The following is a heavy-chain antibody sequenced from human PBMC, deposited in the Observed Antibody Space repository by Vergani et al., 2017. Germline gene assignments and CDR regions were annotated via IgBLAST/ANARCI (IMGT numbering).Heavy chain of an antibody. J-gene: IGHJ4*02. CDR1: GFSYPGYA. CDR2: VSGSSATP. D-gene: IGHD5-12*01. CDR3: TKGSRGYTGYFFDD. V-gene: IGHV3-23*01. Sequence: EVQLLESGGGLVQPGGSLRLSCEASGFSYPGYAMSWVRQAPGKGLEWVSSVSGSSATPYYADSVKGRFIDSRENSKNTLHLQVNSLRADDTAVYYCTKGSRGYTGYFFDDWGQGTLDTVSS.